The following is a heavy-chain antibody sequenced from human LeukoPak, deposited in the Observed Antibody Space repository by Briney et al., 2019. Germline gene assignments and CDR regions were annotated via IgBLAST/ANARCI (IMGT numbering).Heavy chain of an antibody. V-gene: IGHV4-30-4*08. D-gene: IGHD3-10*01. CDR1: GGSISSGDYY. CDR3: ARVLYYYGSGSYWADYYYYYYMDV. CDR2: IYYSGGT. J-gene: IGHJ6*03. Sequence: SQTLSLTCTVSGGSISSGDYYWSWIRQPPGKGLEWIGYIYYSGGTYYNPSLKSRVTISVDTSKNQFSLKLSSVTAADTAVYYCARVLYYYGSGSYWADYYYYYYMDVWGKGTTVTVSS.